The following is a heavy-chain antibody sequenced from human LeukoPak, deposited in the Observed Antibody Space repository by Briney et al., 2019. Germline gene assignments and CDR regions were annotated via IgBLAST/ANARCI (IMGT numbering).Heavy chain of an antibody. Sequence: SETLSLTRTVPGGSISSGGYYWSWIRQHPGKGLEWIGYIYYSGSTYYNPSLKSRVTISVDTSKNQFSLKLSSVTAADTAVYYCARVRSSSTFDYWGQGTLVTVSS. V-gene: IGHV4-31*03. CDR3: ARVRSSSTFDY. J-gene: IGHJ4*02. CDR1: GGSISSGGYY. CDR2: IYYSGST. D-gene: IGHD6-6*01.